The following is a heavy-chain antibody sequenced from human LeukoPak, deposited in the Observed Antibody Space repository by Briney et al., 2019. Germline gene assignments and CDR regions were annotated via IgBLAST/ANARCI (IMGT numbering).Heavy chain of an antibody. CDR3: ARPGGWRPDWYFDL. Sequence: SETLSLTCTVSGGSISSYYWSWIRQPPGKGLEGIGYIYYSGSTNYNPSLKSRVTISVDTSKNQFSLKLSSVTAADTAVYYCARPGGWRPDWYFDLWGRGTLVTVSS. V-gene: IGHV4-59*08. CDR2: IYYSGST. J-gene: IGHJ2*01. D-gene: IGHD6-19*01. CDR1: GGSISSYY.